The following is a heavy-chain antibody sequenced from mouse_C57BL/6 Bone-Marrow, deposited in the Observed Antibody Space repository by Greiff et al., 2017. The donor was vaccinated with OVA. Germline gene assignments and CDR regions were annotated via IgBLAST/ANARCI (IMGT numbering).Heavy chain of an antibody. V-gene: IGHV1-19*01. CDR2: INPYNGGT. Sequence: VQLQQSGPVLVKPGASVKMSCKASGYTFTDYYMNWVKQSHGKSLEWIGVINPYNGGTSYNQKFKGKATLTVDKSSSTAYMELNSLTSEDSAVYYCATTVVTDYYAMDYWGQGTSVTVSS. J-gene: IGHJ4*01. CDR1: GYTFTDYY. CDR3: ATTVVTDYYAMDY. D-gene: IGHD1-1*01.